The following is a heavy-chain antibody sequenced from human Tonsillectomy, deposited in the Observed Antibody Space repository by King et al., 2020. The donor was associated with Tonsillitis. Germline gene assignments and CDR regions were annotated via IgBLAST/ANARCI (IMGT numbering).Heavy chain of an antibody. Sequence: VQLVESGAEVKKPGESLKISCKGSGYSFTNYWIACVRQMPGKGLEWRGITYPGDSDTRYSPSFQVQVTISADKSIRTAYLQWRTLKSSEPAIYFCAGLDAHLQIPKVVTGPYFYDYGLDVWGQGTTVTVSS. CDR2: TYPGDSDT. CDR3: AGLDAHLQIPKVVTGPYFYDYGLDV. D-gene: IGHD2-21*02. V-gene: IGHV5-51*01. CDR1: GYSFTNYW. J-gene: IGHJ6*02.